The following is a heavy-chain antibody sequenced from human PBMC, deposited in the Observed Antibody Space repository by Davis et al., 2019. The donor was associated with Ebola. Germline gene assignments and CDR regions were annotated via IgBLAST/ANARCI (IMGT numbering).Heavy chain of an antibody. CDR3: ARFGVEMATNTGMDV. CDR2: IIPIFGTA. D-gene: IGHD5-24*01. V-gene: IGHV1-69*06. Sequence: SVKVSCKASGGTFSSYAISWVRQAPGQGLEWMGGIIPIFGTANYAQKFQGRVTITADKSTSTAYMELSSLRSEDTAVYYCARFGVEMATNTGMDVWGQGTTVTVSS. J-gene: IGHJ6*02. CDR1: GGTFSSYA.